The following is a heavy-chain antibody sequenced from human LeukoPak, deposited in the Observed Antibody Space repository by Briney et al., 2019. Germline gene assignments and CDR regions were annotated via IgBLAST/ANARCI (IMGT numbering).Heavy chain of an antibody. V-gene: IGHV4-30-2*01. CDR1: GGSISSGGYY. D-gene: IGHD6-13*01. CDR3: ARAFLAAASPPYYFDY. Sequence: SETLSLTCTVSGGSISSGGYYWSWIRQPPGKGLEWIGYIYHSGSTYYNPSLKSRVTISVDRSKNQFSLKLSSVTAADTAVYYCARAFLAAASPPYYFDYWGQGTLVTVSS. CDR2: IYHSGST. J-gene: IGHJ4*02.